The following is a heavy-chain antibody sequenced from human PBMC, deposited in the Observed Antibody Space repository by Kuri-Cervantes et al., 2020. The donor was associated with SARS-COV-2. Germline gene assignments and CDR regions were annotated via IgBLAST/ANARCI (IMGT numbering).Heavy chain of an antibody. Sequence: ASVKVSCKASGYTFTSYGISWVRQAPGQGLEWMGWISAYNGNTNYAQKLQGRVTMTTDTSTSKAYMELRSLRSDDTAVYYCARELVWFGDNRRFDPWGQGTLVTVSS. CDR2: ISAYNGNT. J-gene: IGHJ5*02. CDR3: ARELVWFGDNRRFDP. D-gene: IGHD3-10*01. CDR1: GYTFTSYG. V-gene: IGHV1-18*01.